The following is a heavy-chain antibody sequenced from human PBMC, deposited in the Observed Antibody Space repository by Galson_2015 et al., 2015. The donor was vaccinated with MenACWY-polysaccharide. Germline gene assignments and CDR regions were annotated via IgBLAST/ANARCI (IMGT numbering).Heavy chain of an antibody. V-gene: IGHV6-1*01. CDR1: GDSVSRKSAT. CDR3: ARDPSAFSAPSAFDI. Sequence: CAISGDSVSRKSATWHWIRQALSRGLEWLGRTYYRSKWYNDYAESVKSRITINPDTSKNQFSLQLNSVTLEDSAVYYCARDPSAFSAPSAFDIWGQGTMVTVSS. CDR2: TYYRSKWYN. D-gene: IGHD3-3*02. J-gene: IGHJ3*02.